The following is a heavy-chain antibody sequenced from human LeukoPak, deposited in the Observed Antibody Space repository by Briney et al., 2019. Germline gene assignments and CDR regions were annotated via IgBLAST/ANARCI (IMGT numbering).Heavy chain of an antibody. J-gene: IGHJ3*02. V-gene: IGHV4-34*01. D-gene: IGHD3-22*01. CDR1: GGSFSGYY. CDR2: INHSGST. CDR3: ARSVSYYYDGSARGAFDI. Sequence: NPSETLSLTCAVYGGSFSGYYWSWIRQPPGKGLEWIGEINHSGSTNYNPSLKSRVTISVDTSKNQFSLKLRSVTAADTAVHYCARSVSYYYDGSARGAFDIWGQGTVVTVSS.